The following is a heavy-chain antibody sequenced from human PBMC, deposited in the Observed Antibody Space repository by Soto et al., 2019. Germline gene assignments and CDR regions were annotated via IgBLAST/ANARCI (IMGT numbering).Heavy chain of an antibody. Sequence: SVKVSCKASGGTFSSYAISWVRQAPGQGLEWMGGIIPIFGTANYAQKFQGRVTITADESTSTAYMELSSLRSEDTAVYYCARDSSSWCWFDPWGQGTLVTVSS. CDR1: GGTFSSYA. CDR3: ARDSSSWCWFDP. CDR2: IIPIFGTA. V-gene: IGHV1-69*13. J-gene: IGHJ5*02. D-gene: IGHD6-13*01.